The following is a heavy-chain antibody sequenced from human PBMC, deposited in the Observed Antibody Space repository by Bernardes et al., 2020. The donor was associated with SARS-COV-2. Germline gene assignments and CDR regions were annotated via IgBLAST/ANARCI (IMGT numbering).Heavy chain of an antibody. CDR2: INPNSGGT. CDR1: GYTFTGYY. V-gene: IGHV1-2*02. CDR3: ARDTTVTWFGTDS. J-gene: IGHJ4*02. Sequence: ASVKVSCKASGYTFTGYYIHWVRQAPGQGLEWMGWINPNSGGTNYAQKFNGRLTVTRDTSISTAYMELSILRSDDTAIYFCARDTTVTWFGTDSWGQGTLVTVSS. D-gene: IGHD3-10*01.